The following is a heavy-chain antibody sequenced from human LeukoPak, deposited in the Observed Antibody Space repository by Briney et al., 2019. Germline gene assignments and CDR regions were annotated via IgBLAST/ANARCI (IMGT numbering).Heavy chain of an antibody. CDR3: ARIVSGAVALDY. CDR2: IYYSGST. V-gene: IGHV4-59*08. D-gene: IGHD3-16*02. J-gene: IGHJ4*02. CDR1: GGSINNYY. Sequence: SETLSLTCTVSGGSINNYYWGWIRQPPGKGLEWIGYIYYSGSTNYNPSLRSRVTMSVDTSKNQFSLKLRSVTAADTAVYYCARIVSGAVALDYWGQATLVTVSS.